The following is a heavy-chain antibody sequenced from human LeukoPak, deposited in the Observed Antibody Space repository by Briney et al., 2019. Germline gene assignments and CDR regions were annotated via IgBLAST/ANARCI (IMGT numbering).Heavy chain of an antibody. CDR2: IIPILGIA. CDR1: GGTLSSYA. D-gene: IGHD4-17*01. CDR3: ARGVYDYGDYGLSFGYYYYGMDV. Sequence: SVKVSCKASGGTLSSYAISWVRQAPGQGLEWMGRIIPILGIANYAQKFQGRVTITADKSTSTAYMELSSLRSEDTAVYYCARGVYDYGDYGLSFGYYYYGMDVWGQGTTVTVSS. V-gene: IGHV1-69*04. J-gene: IGHJ6*02.